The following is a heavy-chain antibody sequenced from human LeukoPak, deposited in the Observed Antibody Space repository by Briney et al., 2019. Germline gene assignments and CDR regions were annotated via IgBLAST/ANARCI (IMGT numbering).Heavy chain of an antibody. D-gene: IGHD1-26*01. V-gene: IGHV3-23*01. CDR2: VSASGSST. Sequence: GGSLRLSCAASGFTFSNYALTWVRQAPGKGLEWVSSVSASGSSTYYADSVKGRFTISGDSSKSTLYLEMNSLRAEDTAVYYCAKDRFTVGATANYLDVWGRGTLVTVSS. CDR1: GFTFSNYA. J-gene: IGHJ2*01. CDR3: AKDRFTVGATANYLDV.